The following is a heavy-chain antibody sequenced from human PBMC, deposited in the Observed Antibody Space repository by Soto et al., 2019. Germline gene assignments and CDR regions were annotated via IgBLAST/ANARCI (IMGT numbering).Heavy chain of an antibody. D-gene: IGHD1-26*01. V-gene: IGHV3-21*01. J-gene: IGHJ4*02. Sequence: GSLRLSCAASGFTFSSYSMNWVRQAPGKGLEWVSSISSSSSYIYYADSVKGRFTISRDNAKNSLYLQMNSLRAEDTAVYYCARVRTGVVGATTDYWGQGTLVTVSS. CDR3: ARVRTGVVGATTDY. CDR2: ISSSSSYI. CDR1: GFTFSSYS.